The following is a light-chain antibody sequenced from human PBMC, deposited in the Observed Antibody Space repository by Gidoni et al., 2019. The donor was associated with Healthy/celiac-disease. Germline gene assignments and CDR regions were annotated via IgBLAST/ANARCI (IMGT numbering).Light chain of an antibody. V-gene: IGLV3-19*01. CDR3: NSRNSSANHHVV. CDR2: GKN. J-gene: IGLJ2*01. Sequence: SSELTQDPAVSVALGQTVRITCQGDRLRSYYASWYQQKPGQAPVLVIYGKNNRPSGIPDRFSGSSSGNTASLTITGAQAEDEADYYCNSRNSSANHHVVFGGGTKLTVL. CDR1: RLRSYY.